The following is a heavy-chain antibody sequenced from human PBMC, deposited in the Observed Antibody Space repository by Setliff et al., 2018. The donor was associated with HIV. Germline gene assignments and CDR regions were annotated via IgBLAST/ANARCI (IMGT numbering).Heavy chain of an antibody. Sequence: ASVKVSCKASGGTFSSYAISWVRQAPGQGLEWMGGINTYTGNPTYAQDFTGRFVFSLDTSVSTAYLQISSLKAEDIAVYYCARDGYYYDSSGHLAYYFDYWGQGTLVTVSS. V-gene: IGHV7-4-1*02. CDR2: INTYTGNP. CDR3: ARDGYYYDSSGHLAYYFDY. D-gene: IGHD3-22*01. CDR1: GGTFSSYA. J-gene: IGHJ4*02.